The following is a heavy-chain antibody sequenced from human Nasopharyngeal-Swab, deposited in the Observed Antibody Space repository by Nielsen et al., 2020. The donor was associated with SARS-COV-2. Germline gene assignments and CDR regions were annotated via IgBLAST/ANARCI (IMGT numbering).Heavy chain of an antibody. D-gene: IGHD3-22*01. V-gene: IGHV3-23*01. CDR1: GFTFSNYA. CDR2: ITYSGIST. J-gene: IGHJ4*02. CDR3: ARRVVAAPYYFDC. Sequence: GESLKISCAASGFTFSNYAMNWVRQAPGKGLEWVSVITYSGISTYCADSVKGRFTISRDNSKNTLYLQMNNLRAEDTAVYYCARRVVAAPYYFDCWGQGTLVTVSS.